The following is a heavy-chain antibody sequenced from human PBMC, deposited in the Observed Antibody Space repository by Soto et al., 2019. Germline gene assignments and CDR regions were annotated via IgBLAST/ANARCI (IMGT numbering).Heavy chain of an antibody. CDR3: ATDRTTATQGLFSGLDV. D-gene: IGHD4-4*01. CDR2: ISFDGSDK. J-gene: IGHJ6*01. CDR1: GFTFNRYG. Sequence: QMQLVESGGGVVQPGRSLRLSCVASGFTFNRYGMHWVRQAPGEGLEWVALISFDGSDKFYLDSVKGRFTLSRDNSKASMFLRLTNLRSEHTALYCCATDRTTATQGLFSGLDVWGQGNTVTVSS. V-gene: IGHV3-30*03.